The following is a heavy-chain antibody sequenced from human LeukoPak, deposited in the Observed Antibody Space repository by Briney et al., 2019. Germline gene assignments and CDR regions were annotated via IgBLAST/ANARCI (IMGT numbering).Heavy chain of an antibody. V-gene: IGHV3-23*01. Sequence: GFLRLSCAASGFTFSSYAMSWVRQAPGKGLEWVSAISGSGGSTYYADSVKGRFTISRDNSKNTLYLQMNSLRAEDTAVYYCAKFLLSYCGGDCYGWFDPWGQGTLVTVSS. D-gene: IGHD2-21*01. CDR2: ISGSGGST. CDR1: GFTFSSYA. CDR3: AKFLLSYCGGDCYGWFDP. J-gene: IGHJ5*02.